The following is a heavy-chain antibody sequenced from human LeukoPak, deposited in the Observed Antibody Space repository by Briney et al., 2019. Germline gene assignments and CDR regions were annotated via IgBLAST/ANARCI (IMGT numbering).Heavy chain of an antibody. J-gene: IGHJ5*02. D-gene: IGHD3-10*01. Sequence: SETLSLTCTVSGGSISSYYWSWIRQPPGKWLEWIGEINHFGSTNYNPSLKSRVTISVDTSKNQFSLKLSSVTAADTAVYYCARRRLWFGESYFPSSWFDPWGQGTLVTVSS. CDR1: GGSISSYY. V-gene: IGHV4-34*01. CDR3: ARRRLWFGESYFPSSWFDP. CDR2: INHFGST.